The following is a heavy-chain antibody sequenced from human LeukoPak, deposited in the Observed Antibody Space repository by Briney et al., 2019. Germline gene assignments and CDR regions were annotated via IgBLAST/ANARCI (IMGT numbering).Heavy chain of an antibody. CDR3: ARDPPTYYYDSSGYYYVDYFDY. J-gene: IGHJ4*02. CDR2: IYTSRST. D-gene: IGHD3-22*01. CDR1: GGSISSYY. V-gene: IGHV4-4*07. Sequence: SETLSLTCTVSGGSISSYYWSWIRQPAGKGLEWIGRIYTSRSTNYNPSLKSRVTMSVDTSKNQFSLKLSSVTAADTAVYYCARDPPTYYYDSSGYYYVDYFDYWGQGTLVTVSS.